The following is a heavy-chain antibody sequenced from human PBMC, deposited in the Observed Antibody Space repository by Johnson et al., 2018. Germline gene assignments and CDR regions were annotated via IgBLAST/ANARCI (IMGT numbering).Heavy chain of an antibody. J-gene: IGHJ3*02. V-gene: IGHV4-59*01. CDR1: GGSISSYY. CDR2: IYYSGST. CDR3: ARKNQIVSAFDI. D-gene: IGHD3-22*01. Sequence: QVQLQESGPGLVKPSETLSLTCTVSGGSISSYYWSWIRQPPGKGLEWIGYIYYSGSTNYNPSLKSRVTISVDKSKNQFSLKLSSVTAADTAVYYCARKNQIVSAFDIWGQGTMVTVSP.